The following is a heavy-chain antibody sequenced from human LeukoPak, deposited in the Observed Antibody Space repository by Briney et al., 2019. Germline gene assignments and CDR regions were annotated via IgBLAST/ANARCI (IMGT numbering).Heavy chain of an antibody. CDR3: ARDLGSPRYCSSTSCGRYFDY. CDR1: GFTFSSYW. Sequence: GSLRLSCAASGFTFSSYWMHWVRQAPGKGLEWVSSISSSSSYIYYADSVKGRFTISRDNAKNSLYLQMNSLRAEDTAVYYCARDLGSPRYCSSTSCGRYFDYWGQGTLVTVSS. J-gene: IGHJ4*02. D-gene: IGHD2-2*01. V-gene: IGHV3-21*01. CDR2: ISSSSSYI.